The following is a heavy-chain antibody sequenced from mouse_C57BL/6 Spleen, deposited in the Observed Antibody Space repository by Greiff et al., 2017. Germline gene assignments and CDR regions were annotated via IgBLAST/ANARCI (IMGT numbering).Heavy chain of an antibody. J-gene: IGHJ3*01. CDR3: ARTYDYDGLAWFAY. D-gene: IGHD2-4*01. CDR1: GYSFTSYY. CDR2: IYPGSGNT. V-gene: IGHV1-66*01. Sequence: QVQLQQSGPELVKPGASVKISCKASGYSFTSYYIHWVKQRPGQGLEWIGWIYPGSGNTKYNEKFKGKATLTADTSSSTAYMQLNSLTSEDSAVYYCARTYDYDGLAWFAYWGQGTLVTVSA.